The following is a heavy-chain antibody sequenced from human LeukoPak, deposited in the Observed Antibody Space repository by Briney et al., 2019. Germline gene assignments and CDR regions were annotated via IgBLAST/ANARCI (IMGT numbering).Heavy chain of an antibody. J-gene: IGHJ5*02. Sequence: ASVKVSCKASGYTFTSYGISWVRQASGQGLEWMGWISAYNGNTNYAQKLQGRVTMTTDTSTSTAYMELRSLRSDDTAVYYCARDIAAAGTVGYNWFDPWGQGTLVTVSS. V-gene: IGHV1-18*01. D-gene: IGHD6-13*01. CDR3: ARDIAAAGTVGYNWFDP. CDR1: GYTFTSYG. CDR2: ISAYNGNT.